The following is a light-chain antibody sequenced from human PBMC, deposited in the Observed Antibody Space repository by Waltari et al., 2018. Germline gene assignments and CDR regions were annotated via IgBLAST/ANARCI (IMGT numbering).Light chain of an antibody. CDR3: QQFYSTPWA. J-gene: IGKJ1*01. CDR2: WAS. Sequence: DIVMTQSPDSLAVSLGERATINCKSSQSVLYNANNKNYLAWYQQKPGQPPKLLISWASIRESGVPDRFRGSGSGTDFTLTISNLQAEDVAIYYCQQFYSTPWAFGQGTRVEIK. CDR1: QSVLYNANNKNY. V-gene: IGKV4-1*01.